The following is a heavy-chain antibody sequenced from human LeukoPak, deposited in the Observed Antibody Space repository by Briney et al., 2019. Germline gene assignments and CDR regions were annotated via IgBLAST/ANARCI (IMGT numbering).Heavy chain of an antibody. J-gene: IGHJ3*02. CDR3: ARQVPLWFVDSPAFDI. CDR2: IYYSGST. D-gene: IGHD3-10*01. CDR1: GGSISSYY. V-gene: IGHV4-59*08. Sequence: SETLSLTCTVSGGSISSYYWSWIRQPPGKGLEWIGYIYYSGSTNYNPSLKSRVTISVDTSKNQFSLKLSSVTAADTAVYYCARQVPLWFVDSPAFDIWGQGTMVTVSS.